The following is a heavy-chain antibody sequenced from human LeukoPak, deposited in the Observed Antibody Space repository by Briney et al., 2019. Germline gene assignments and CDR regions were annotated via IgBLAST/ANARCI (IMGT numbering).Heavy chain of an antibody. CDR2: ISSSSSYI. Sequence: GGSLRLSCAASGFTFSSYSMNWVRQAPGKGLEWVSSISSSSSYIYYADSVKGRFTISRDNAKNSLYLQMNSLRAEDTAVYYCARTAPGYSYGLAVGRIEFDYWGQGTLVTVSS. CDR1: GFTFSSYS. CDR3: ARTAPGYSYGLAVGRIEFDY. J-gene: IGHJ4*02. D-gene: IGHD5-18*01. V-gene: IGHV3-21*01.